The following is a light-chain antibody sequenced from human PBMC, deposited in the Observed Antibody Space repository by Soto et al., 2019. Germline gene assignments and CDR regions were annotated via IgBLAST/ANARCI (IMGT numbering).Light chain of an antibody. CDR1: QSVSSSS. CDR3: QQYGSSPFT. Sequence: EIVVTQSPGTLSLSPGERATLSCRAGQSVSSSSLAWYQQKPGQAPRLLIYGASSRATGIPDRFSGSGSGTVFTLTISRLAPEDFAVYYCQQYGSSPFTFGGGTKVEIK. V-gene: IGKV3-20*01. CDR2: GAS. J-gene: IGKJ4*01.